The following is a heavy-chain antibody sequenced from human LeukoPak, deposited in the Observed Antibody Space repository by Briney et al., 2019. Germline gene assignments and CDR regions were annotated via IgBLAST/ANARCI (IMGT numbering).Heavy chain of an antibody. V-gene: IGHV4-34*01. J-gene: IGHJ4*02. CDR2: INHSGSD. CDR3: VRGSVVVAPVDY. CDR1: GESFSGYY. D-gene: IGHD2-15*01. Sequence: PSETLSLTCAVYGESFSGYYWSWIRQPPGKGLEWIGEINHSGSDNYKPSLKSRVTISVATSKNQFSLKLSSVTTADTAVYYCVRGSVVVAPVDYWGQGTLVTVS.